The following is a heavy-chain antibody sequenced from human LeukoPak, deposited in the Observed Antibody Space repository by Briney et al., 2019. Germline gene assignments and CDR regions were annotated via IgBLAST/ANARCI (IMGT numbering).Heavy chain of an antibody. CDR2: IYHRGDI. D-gene: IGHD3-16*01. CDR1: VGATGGSVW. Sequence: SGTLSLSCALSVGATGGSVWWRGFRQPPGKGLDWIGEIYHRGDINYNPSLKSRVTISLDKSQNHFSLNITSVTAADTAVYYCAGQGGFYLDHWGQGILVTVSS. CDR3: AGQGGFYLDH. J-gene: IGHJ5*02. V-gene: IGHV4-4*02.